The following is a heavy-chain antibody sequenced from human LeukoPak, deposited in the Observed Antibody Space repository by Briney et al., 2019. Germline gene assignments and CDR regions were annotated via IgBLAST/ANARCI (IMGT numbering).Heavy chain of an antibody. Sequence: SQTLPLTCTVSGGSISSGDYYWSWIRQPPGKGLEWIGYIYYSGSAYYNPSLKSRVTISVDTSKNQFSLKLSSVTAADTAVYYCARDRYSSGYPDAFDIWGQGTMVTVSS. CDR2: IYYSGSA. D-gene: IGHD3-22*01. CDR3: ARDRYSSGYPDAFDI. V-gene: IGHV4-30-4*01. CDR1: GGSISSGDYY. J-gene: IGHJ3*02.